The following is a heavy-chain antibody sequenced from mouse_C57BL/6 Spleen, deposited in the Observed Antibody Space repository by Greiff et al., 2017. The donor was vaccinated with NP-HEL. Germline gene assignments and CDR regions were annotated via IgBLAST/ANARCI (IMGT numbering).Heavy chain of an antibody. Sequence: QVQLQQPGAELVRPGSSVKLSCKASGYTFTSYWMDWVKQRPGQGLEWIGNIYPSDSETHYNQKFKDKATLTVDKSSSTAYMQLSSLTSEDSAVYYCARKGSIYYGPWYVDVWGTGTTVTVSS. V-gene: IGHV1-61*01. CDR2: IYPSDSET. CDR1: GYTFTSYW. J-gene: IGHJ1*03. CDR3: ARKGSIYYGPWYVDV. D-gene: IGHD2-1*01.